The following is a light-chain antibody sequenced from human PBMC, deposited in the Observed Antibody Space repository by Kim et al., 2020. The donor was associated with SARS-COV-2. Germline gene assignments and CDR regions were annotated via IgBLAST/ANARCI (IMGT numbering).Light chain of an antibody. J-gene: IGKJ2*01. CDR2: GAS. Sequence: LSPGERATRSGRASQSIPSSYLAWFQQKPGQAPRLLIYGASSRATGTPDRFSGSVSGTDYTLTISRVEPDDFAVYYCQQYGSAPDTFAQGTKLEI. CDR3: QQYGSAPDT. CDR1: QSIPSSY. V-gene: IGKV3-20*01.